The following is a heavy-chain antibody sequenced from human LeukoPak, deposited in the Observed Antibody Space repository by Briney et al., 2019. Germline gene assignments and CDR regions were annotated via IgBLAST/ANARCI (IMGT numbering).Heavy chain of an antibody. CDR3: ARQGYCSSTSCYRGPKYNWFDP. D-gene: IGHD2-2*02. J-gene: IGHJ5*02. V-gene: IGHV4-39*01. Sequence: SETLSLTCTVSGGSISSSSYYWGWIRQPPGKGLEWIGSIYYSGSTYYNPFLKSRVTISVDTSKNQFSLKLSSVTAADTAVYYCARQGYCSSTSCYRGPKYNWFDPWGQGTLVTVSS. CDR2: IYYSGST. CDR1: GGSISSSSYY.